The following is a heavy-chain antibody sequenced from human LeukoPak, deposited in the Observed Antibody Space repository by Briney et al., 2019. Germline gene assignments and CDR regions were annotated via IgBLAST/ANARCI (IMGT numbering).Heavy chain of an antibody. D-gene: IGHD6-13*01. CDR2: ISGSGGST. CDR1: GFTFSSYA. CDR3: AKDVSIAAAGTLGY. Sequence: GGSLRLSCAASGFTFSSYAMSWVRQAPGTGLEWVSAISGSGGSTYYADSVKGRFTISRDNSKNTLYLQMNSLRAEDTAVYYCAKDVSIAAAGTLGYWGQGTLVTVSS. V-gene: IGHV3-23*01. J-gene: IGHJ4*02.